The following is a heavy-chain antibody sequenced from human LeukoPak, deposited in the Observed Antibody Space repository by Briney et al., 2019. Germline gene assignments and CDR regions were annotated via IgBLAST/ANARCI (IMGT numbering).Heavy chain of an antibody. CDR3: AKGGKWDVTPFDY. J-gene: IGHJ4*02. Sequence: GGSLRLSCAASGLTFSSYDMHWVRQAPGKGLEWVSSIGATGDTYYAGSVKGRFTISRENAKKSLYLQMSSLRVEDTAVYYCAKGGKWDVTPFDYWGQGTLVTVSS. V-gene: IGHV3-13*01. CDR1: GLTFSSYD. CDR2: IGATGDT. D-gene: IGHD1-26*01.